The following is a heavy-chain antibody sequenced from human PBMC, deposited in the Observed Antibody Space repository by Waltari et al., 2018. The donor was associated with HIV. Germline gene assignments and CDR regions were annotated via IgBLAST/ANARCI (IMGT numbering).Heavy chain of an antibody. J-gene: IGHJ4*02. CDR1: GFPFNNAW. CDR2: IKSKADGATT. V-gene: IGHV3-15*01. CDR3: TTYYLWGR. D-gene: IGHD3-16*01. Sequence: EVQLVESGGGLVKPGGSLRLSCVASGFPFNNAWMTWVRQSPGKGLEWVGRIKSKADGATTDYAAPVKGRFTISRDDSRNTLFLQMTRLKTEDIAIYYCTTYYLWGRWGPGTLVTVSS.